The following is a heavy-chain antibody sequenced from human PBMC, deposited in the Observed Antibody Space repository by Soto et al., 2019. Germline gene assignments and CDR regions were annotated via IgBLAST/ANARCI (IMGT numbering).Heavy chain of an antibody. CDR1: GFTFSSYA. V-gene: IGHV3-30-3*01. CDR3: ARNWNDARGPDSY. Sequence: QVQLVESGGGVVQPGRSLRLSCAASGFTFSSYAMHWVRQAPGKGLEWVAVISYDGSNKYYADSVKGRFTISRDNSKNTLYLQMNSLRAEDTAVYYCARNWNDARGPDSYWGQGTLVTVSS. J-gene: IGHJ4*02. D-gene: IGHD1-1*01. CDR2: ISYDGSNK.